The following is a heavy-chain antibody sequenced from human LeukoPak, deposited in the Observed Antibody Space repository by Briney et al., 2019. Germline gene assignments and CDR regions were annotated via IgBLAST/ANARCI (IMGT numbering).Heavy chain of an antibody. J-gene: IGHJ4*02. CDR3: ARDMGVRGAIDY. V-gene: IGHV1-18*01. D-gene: IGHD3-10*01. CDR1: GYTFTTYG. CDR2: ISTFNGHT. Sequence: ASVKVSCKASGYTFTTYGISWVRQAPGHGLEWMGWISTFNGHTNYAQSRQDRVTMTTDTSTSTVYMELSSLISDDTAVYYCARDMGVRGAIDYWGQGTLVTVSS.